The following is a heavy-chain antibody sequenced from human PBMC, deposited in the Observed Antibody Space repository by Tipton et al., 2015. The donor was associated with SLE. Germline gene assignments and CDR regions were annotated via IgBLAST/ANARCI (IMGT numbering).Heavy chain of an antibody. CDR2: ISHSSSTI. CDR3: ARDIWSGYYRRFDY. D-gene: IGHD3-3*01. Sequence: AVSGFTFSDYYMSWIRQAPGKGLEWVSYISHSSSTIYYADSVEGRFTISRDNAKNSLYLQLNSLRAEDSGVYYCARDIWSGYYRRFDYWGQGTLVTVSS. V-gene: IGHV3-11*04. J-gene: IGHJ4*02. CDR1: GFTFSDYY.